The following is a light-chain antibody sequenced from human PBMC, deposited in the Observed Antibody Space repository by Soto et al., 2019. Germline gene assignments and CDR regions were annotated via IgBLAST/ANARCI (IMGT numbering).Light chain of an antibody. V-gene: IGLV2-14*01. CDR3: SSYTSSRTRV. CDR2: EVS. Sequence: QSVLTQPASVSGSPGQSITISCTGTSRDVGGYNFVSWYQHHPGKAPKLMIYEVSNRPSGVSNRFSCSKSGNTASLTISGLQAEDEADYYCSSYTSSRTRVFGGGTKVTVL. J-gene: IGLJ2*01. CDR1: SRDVGGYNF.